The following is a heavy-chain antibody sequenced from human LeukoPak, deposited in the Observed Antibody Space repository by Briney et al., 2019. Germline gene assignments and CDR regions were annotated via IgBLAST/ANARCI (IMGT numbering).Heavy chain of an antibody. J-gene: IGHJ4*02. CDR1: GFAFSSYG. CDR2: ISGSGGST. CDR3: AKVIREVDMSHDH. D-gene: IGHD5-24*01. V-gene: IGHV3-23*01. Sequence: PGSSLRLSCAASGFAFSSYGMTWVRQAPGKGLEWVSAISGSGGSTYYADSVKGRFTISRDNSKNTLFLQMSSLRAEDTAVYYCAKVIREVDMSHDHWGQGALVTVSS.